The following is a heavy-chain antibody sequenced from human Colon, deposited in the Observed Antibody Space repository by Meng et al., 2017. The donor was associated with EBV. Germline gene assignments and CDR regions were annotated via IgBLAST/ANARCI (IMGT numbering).Heavy chain of an antibody. J-gene: IGHJ4*02. Sequence: QVELNESGPGLVKPSVTLSLTCAVSGDSISNNWWSWVRQPPGKGLEWIGEIYHSGTTNYNPSLRSRVTISVDKSKNQFSLQLTSVTAADTAVYYCARNGDYNPGLYWGQGTLVTVSS. CDR1: GDSISNNW. CDR3: ARNGDYNPGLY. D-gene: IGHD4-17*01. V-gene: IGHV4-4*02. CDR2: IYHSGTT.